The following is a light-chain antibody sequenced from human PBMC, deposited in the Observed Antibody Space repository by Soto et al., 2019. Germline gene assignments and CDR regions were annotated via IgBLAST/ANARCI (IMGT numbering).Light chain of an antibody. CDR2: AAS. J-gene: IGKJ5*01. CDR1: QSISSN. CDR3: HQSYSTLIT. Sequence: EIQMTQSPSSLSSSVGERVTITCRASQSISSNLNWYQQKPGKAPKLLIYAASSWHSGVPSRFSGSGSGTDFTLTIRSLQPEDFATYYCHQSYSTLITFRQGTQLEIK. V-gene: IGKV1-39*01.